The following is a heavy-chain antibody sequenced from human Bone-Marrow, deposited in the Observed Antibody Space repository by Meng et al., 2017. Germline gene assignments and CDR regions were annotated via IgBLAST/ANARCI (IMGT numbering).Heavy chain of an antibody. V-gene: IGHV4-4*02. CDR3: GRDQGRELINH. CDR2: VYHRGDT. D-gene: IGHD1-7*01. Sequence: QVPLQASGPGPVKPFGTLSLTCTGSGYSISCYIWWMWVRQPPGKGLEWIGEVYHRGDTNYNPSLKSRVDISVDKSKNQFYLSLFSVTAADTAVYYCGRDQGRELINHWGQGTLVTVSS. CDR1: GYSISCYIW. J-gene: IGHJ4*02.